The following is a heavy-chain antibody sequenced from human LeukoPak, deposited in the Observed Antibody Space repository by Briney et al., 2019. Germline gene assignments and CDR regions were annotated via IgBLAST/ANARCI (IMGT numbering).Heavy chain of an antibody. J-gene: IGHJ4*02. CDR1: GFTLKNYG. CDR3: AKDRRYCSSTSCSQGDY. Sequence: GTSLRLSCAASGFTLKNYGMHWVRQAPGKGLEWVSVIYSGGSTYYADSVKGRFTISRDNSKNTLYLQMNSLRAEDTAIYYCAKDRRYCSSTSCSQGDYWGQGTLVTVSS. CDR2: IYSGGST. D-gene: IGHD2-2*01. V-gene: IGHV3-66*01.